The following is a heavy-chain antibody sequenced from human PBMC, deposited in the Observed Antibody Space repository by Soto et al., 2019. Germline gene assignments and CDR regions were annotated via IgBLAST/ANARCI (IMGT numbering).Heavy chain of an antibody. CDR2: MNPNSGNT. Sequence: QVQLVQSGAEVKKPGASVKVSCKASGYTFTSYDINWVRQATGQGLEWMGWMNPNSGNTGYAQKFQGRVTMTRNTCLTTAHIEPSRQRSEDKPVYYCVTGPYYGTGRPLNPRGQRTMVTITS. D-gene: IGHD3-10*01. CDR1: GYTFTSYD. J-gene: IGHJ5*02. CDR3: VTGPYYGTGRPLNP. V-gene: IGHV1-8*01.